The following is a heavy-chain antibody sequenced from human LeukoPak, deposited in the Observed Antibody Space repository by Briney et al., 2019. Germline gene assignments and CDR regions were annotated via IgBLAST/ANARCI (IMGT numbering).Heavy chain of an antibody. V-gene: IGHV1-2*02. J-gene: IGHJ4*02. CDR2: INPNSGGT. CDR3: ASSGSYFPLFDY. D-gene: IGHD1-26*01. CDR1: GYTFTGYY. Sequence: ASVKVSRKASGYTFTGYYMHWVRQAPGQGLEWMGWINPNSGGTNYAQKFQGRVTMTRDTSISTGYMELSRLRSDDTAVYYCASSGSYFPLFDYWGQGTLVTVSS.